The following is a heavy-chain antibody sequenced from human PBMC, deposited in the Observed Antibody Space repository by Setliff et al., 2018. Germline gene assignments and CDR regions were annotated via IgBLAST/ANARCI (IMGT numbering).Heavy chain of an antibody. D-gene: IGHD2-8*01. CDR2: INPNIGDT. CDR1: GHTLTGYY. V-gene: IGHV1-2*02. Sequence: ASVKVSCKASGHTLTGYYMHWVRQAPGQGLEWMGWINPNIGDTNYAPKFQGRVTMTRDTSISTAYMELSRLRSDDTAVYYCSRLVRFCTKTACQRLSGGEFWGQGTLVTVSS. J-gene: IGHJ4*02. CDR3: SRLVRFCTKTACQRLSGGEF.